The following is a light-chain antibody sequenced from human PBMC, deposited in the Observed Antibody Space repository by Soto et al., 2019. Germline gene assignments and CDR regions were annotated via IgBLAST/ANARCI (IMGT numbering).Light chain of an antibody. CDR3: QKYNSAPWT. J-gene: IGKJ1*01. Sequence: DIQMTQSPSSLSTSVGDRVTITCRASQGISNYLAWNQQKPGKVPKLLLYAASTLQSGGPSRFSGSESGTDFTVTISSPQPEDVATYYCQKYNSAPWTFGQGTKVEIK. V-gene: IGKV1-27*01. CDR1: QGISNY. CDR2: AAS.